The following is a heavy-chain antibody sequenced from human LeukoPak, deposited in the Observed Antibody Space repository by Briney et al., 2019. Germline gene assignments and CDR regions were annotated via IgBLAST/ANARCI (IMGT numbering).Heavy chain of an antibody. D-gene: IGHD3-10*01. CDR3: ARWARELLPTPTFDY. CDR2: IIPILGIA. CDR1: GGTFSSYA. J-gene: IGHJ4*02. V-gene: IGHV1-69*10. Sequence: SVKVSCKASGGTFSSYAISWGQPGPGQGLEWMGGIIPILGIANYAQKFQGRVTITADKSTSTAYMELSSLRSEDTAVYYCARWARELLPTPTFDYWGQGTLVTVSS.